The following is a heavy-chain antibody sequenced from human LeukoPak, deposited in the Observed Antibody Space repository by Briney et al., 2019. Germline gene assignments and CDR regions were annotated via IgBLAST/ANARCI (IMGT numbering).Heavy chain of an antibody. CDR1: GYTLTELS. J-gene: IGHJ6*02. Sequence: ASVKVSCKVSGYTLTELSMHWVRQAPGKGLEWMGGFDPEDGETIYAQKFQGRVTMTEDTSTDTVYMELSSLRSEDTAVYYCATVRYDFWSGYSFYYYYGMDVWGQGTTVTVSS. V-gene: IGHV1-24*01. D-gene: IGHD3-3*01. CDR2: FDPEDGET. CDR3: ATVRYDFWSGYSFYYYYGMDV.